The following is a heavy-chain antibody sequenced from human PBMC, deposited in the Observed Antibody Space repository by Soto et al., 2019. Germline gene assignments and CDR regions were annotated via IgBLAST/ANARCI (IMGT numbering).Heavy chain of an antibody. D-gene: IGHD2-8*01. CDR1: GFTVSSNY. Sequence: GGSLRLSCAASGFTVSSNYMSWVRQAPGKGLEWVSVIYSGGSTYYADSVKGRFTISRDNSKNTLFLQMNSLRAEDTAVYYCAGYPYCTNGVCYKGGDYWGQGTLVTVSS. J-gene: IGHJ4*02. CDR2: IYSGGST. V-gene: IGHV3-66*01. CDR3: AGYPYCTNGVCYKGGDY.